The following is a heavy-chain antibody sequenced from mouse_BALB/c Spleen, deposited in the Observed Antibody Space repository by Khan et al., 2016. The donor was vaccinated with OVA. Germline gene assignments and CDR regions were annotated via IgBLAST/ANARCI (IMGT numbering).Heavy chain of an antibody. J-gene: IGHJ1*01. D-gene: IGHD2-12*01. CDR1: GYTFTTVG. V-gene: IGHV9-4*02. CDR3: AVSYSYCCYFDV. Sequence: QIQLVQSGPELKKPGETVRISCKASGYTFTTVGMQWVQKMPGKGWKWIGWINIHSGVPKYAKDFKGRFAFSLTTSASTASFQIRNLKNEDTATYFCAVSYSYCCYFDVWGAGTTVTVSS. CDR2: INIHSGVP.